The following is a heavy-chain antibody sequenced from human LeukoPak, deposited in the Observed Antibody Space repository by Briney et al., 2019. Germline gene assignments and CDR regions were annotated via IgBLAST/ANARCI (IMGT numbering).Heavy chain of an antibody. CDR2: ISWNSGSI. V-gene: IGHV3-9*01. J-gene: IGHJ4*02. CDR3: AKDIFTMVRGVVDY. CDR1: GFTFDDYA. D-gene: IGHD3-10*01. Sequence: GGSLRLSCSASGFTFDDYAMHWVRQAPGKGLEWVSGISWNSGSIGYADSVKGRFTISRDNAKNSLYLQMNSLRAEDTALYYCAKDIFTMVRGVVDYWGQGTLVTVSS.